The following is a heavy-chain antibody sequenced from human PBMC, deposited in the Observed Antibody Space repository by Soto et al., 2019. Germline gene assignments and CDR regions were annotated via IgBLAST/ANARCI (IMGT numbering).Heavy chain of an antibody. CDR3: ARVKVPAAILGAFDL. V-gene: IGHV1-18*01. CDR2: INPLKGDT. Sequence: ASVKVSCKASGYTFSTYGITWVRQAPGQGLDWMGWINPLKGDTKSAANFQDRVTMTTDTSTRTAYMELRSLRSDDTAVYDCARVKVPAAILGAFDLWGQGTLVTVS. J-gene: IGHJ3*01. D-gene: IGHD2-2*02. CDR1: GYTFSTYG.